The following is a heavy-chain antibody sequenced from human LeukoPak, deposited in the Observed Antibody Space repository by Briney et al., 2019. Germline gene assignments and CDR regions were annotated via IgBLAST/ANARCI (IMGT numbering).Heavy chain of an antibody. D-gene: IGHD3-10*01. CDR3: ARDPKAGSGSYYDVNYYGMDV. J-gene: IGHJ6*04. CDR1: GGSVSSGSYY. V-gene: IGHV4-61*01. CDR2: IYYSGST. Sequence: SETLSLTCTVSGGSVSSGSYYWSWIRQPPGKGLEWIGYIYYSGSTNYNPSLKSRVTISVDTSKNQFSLKLSSVTAADTAVYYCARDPKAGSGSYYDVNYYGMDVWGEGTTVTVSS.